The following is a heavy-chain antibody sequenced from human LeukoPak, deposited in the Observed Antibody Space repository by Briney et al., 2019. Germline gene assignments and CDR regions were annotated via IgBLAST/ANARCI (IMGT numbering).Heavy chain of an antibody. CDR3: AKRPIFGELLYYFDY. V-gene: IGHV3-23*01. Sequence: GGSLRLSCAPSGFAFNNYAMTWVRQAPGKGLEWISAISGDGRRKHYADSVKGRFTISRDNSKNTLYLQMNSLRAEDTAIYYCAKRPIFGELLYYFDYWGQGTLVTVSS. J-gene: IGHJ4*02. CDR1: GFAFNNYA. CDR2: ISGDGRRK. D-gene: IGHD3-10*01.